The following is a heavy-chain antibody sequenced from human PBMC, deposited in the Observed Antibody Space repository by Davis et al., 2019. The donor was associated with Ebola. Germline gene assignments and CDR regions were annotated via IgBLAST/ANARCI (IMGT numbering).Heavy chain of an antibody. CDR1: GFTFSSYW. CDR3: ARDYGDYPVNYYGMDV. V-gene: IGHV3-74*01. J-gene: IGHJ6*02. CDR2: INSDGSST. Sequence: HTGGSLRLSCAASGFTFSSYWMHCVRHAPGKGLVWVSRINSDGSSTSYADSVKGRFTISRDNAKNTPYLQMNSLRAEDTAVYYCARDYGDYPVNYYGMDVWGQGTTVTVSS. D-gene: IGHD4-17*01.